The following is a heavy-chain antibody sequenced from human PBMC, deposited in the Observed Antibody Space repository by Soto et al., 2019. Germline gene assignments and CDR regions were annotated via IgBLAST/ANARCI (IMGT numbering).Heavy chain of an antibody. CDR2: IYHSGST. CDR1: SGSISSSNW. D-gene: IGHD4-4*01. Sequence: SETLSLTCAVSSGSISSSNWWSWVRQPPGKGLEWIGEIYHSGSTNYNPSLKSRVTISLDKSKNQFSLKLSSVTAADTAVYYCARALNDYSFDYWGQGTLVTVSS. V-gene: IGHV4-4*02. CDR3: ARALNDYSFDY. J-gene: IGHJ4*02.